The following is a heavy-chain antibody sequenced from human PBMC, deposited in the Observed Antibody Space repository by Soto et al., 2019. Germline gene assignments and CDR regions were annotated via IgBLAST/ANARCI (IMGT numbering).Heavy chain of an antibody. CDR3: ARDHVLFGIDY. J-gene: IGHJ4*02. V-gene: IGHV4-59*01. CDR2: IYYSGST. D-gene: IGHD3-16*01. Sequence: PSETLSLTCTVSGGSISSYYWSWIRQPPGKGLEWIGYIYYSGSTNYNPSLKSRVTISVDTSKNQFSLKLSSVTAADTAVYYCARDHVLFGIDYWGQGTLVTVSS. CDR1: GGSISSYY.